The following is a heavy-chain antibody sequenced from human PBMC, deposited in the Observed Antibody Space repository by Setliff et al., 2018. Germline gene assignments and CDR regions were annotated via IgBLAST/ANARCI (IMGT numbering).Heavy chain of an antibody. CDR1: GFTFSSYT. V-gene: IGHV3-21*01. CDR3: VRNYVDSSSDAFEV. Sequence: PEGSLRLSCAASGFTFSSYTMSWVRQSPGKGLEWISSISSSSNYIHYADSVKGRFTVSXXXAESSXXXXXXXXXVEXTAIYYCVRNYVDSSSDAFEVWGQGTRVTVSS. J-gene: IGHJ3*01. D-gene: IGHD6-13*01. CDR2: ISSSSNYI.